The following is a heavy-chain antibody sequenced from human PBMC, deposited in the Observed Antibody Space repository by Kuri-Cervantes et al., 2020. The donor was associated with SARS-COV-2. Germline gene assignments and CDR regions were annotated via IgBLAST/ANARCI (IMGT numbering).Heavy chain of an antibody. CDR1: GFTFSSYA. CDR3: AKDNWRVITIFGATRSDYYMDV. CDR2: ISGSGGST. Sequence: GESLKISCAASGFTFSSYAMSWVRQAPGKGLEWVSAISGSGGSTYYADSVKGRFTISRDNSKNTLYPQMNSLRAEDTAVYYCAKDNWRVITIFGATRSDYYMDVWGKGTTVTVSS. J-gene: IGHJ6*03. V-gene: IGHV3-23*01. D-gene: IGHD3-3*01.